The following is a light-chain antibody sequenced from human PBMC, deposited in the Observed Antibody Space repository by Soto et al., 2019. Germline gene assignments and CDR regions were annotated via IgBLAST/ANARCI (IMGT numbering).Light chain of an antibody. CDR3: QKYNDYPWK. J-gene: IGKJ1*01. CDR2: DAS. CDR1: QSISSW. V-gene: IGKV1-5*01. Sequence: DIQMTQSPSTLSASVGDIVTITCRASQSISSWLAWYQQRPGQAPKLLIYDASDLDSGVPPRFSGSGSETEFTLTISSLQPDDFATYYCQKYNDYPWKFGQGTKVDIK.